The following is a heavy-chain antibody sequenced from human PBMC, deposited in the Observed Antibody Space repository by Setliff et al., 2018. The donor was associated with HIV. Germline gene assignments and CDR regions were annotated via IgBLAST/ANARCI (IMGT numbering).Heavy chain of an antibody. D-gene: IGHD5-18*01. CDR1: GFTFSSYS. V-gene: IGHV3-48*04. CDR2: ISSSGSTI. J-gene: IGHJ4*02. Sequence: HPGGSLRLSCAASGFTFSSYSMNWVRQAPGKGLEWVSYISSSGSTIYYADSVKGRFTISRDNAKSSLYLQMNSLRAEDTAVYYCARAAHTAMVQSPFDYWGQGTLVTVSS. CDR3: ARAAHTAMVQSPFDY.